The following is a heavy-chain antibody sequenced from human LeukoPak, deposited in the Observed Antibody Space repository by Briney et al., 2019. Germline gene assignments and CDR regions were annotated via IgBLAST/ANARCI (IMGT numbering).Heavy chain of an antibody. CDR2: IYYSGST. CDR1: GASISSGDYY. D-gene: IGHD6-13*01. Sequence: SETLSLTCTVSGASISSGDYYWSWIRQPPGKGLEWIGYIYYSGSTYYNPSLKSRVTISVDTSKNQFSLKLSSVTAADTAVYYCARVGAAAGYYFDYWGQGTLVTVSS. J-gene: IGHJ4*02. CDR3: ARVGAAAGYYFDY. V-gene: IGHV4-30-4*08.